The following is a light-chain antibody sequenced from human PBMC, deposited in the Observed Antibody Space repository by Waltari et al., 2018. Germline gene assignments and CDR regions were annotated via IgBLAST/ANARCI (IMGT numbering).Light chain of an antibody. CDR1: PGVSRA. Sequence: RARPGVSRALAGDQQNPGHGPGVVIYGACTRATGVPDRLSGSGSGTDFSLTISRLDPEEFAVYYGQHDVNLPVTLGQGTKVEI. CDR3: QHDVNLPVT. J-gene: IGKJ1*01. V-gene: IGKV3-20*01. CDR2: GAC.